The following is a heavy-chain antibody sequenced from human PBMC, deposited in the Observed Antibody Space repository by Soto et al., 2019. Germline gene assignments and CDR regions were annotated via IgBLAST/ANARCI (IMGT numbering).Heavy chain of an antibody. D-gene: IGHD3-10*01. Sequence: GGSLRLSCAASGFTFSSYGMHWVRQAPGKGLEWVAVIWYDGSNKYYADSVKGRFTISRDNSKNTLYLQMNSLRAEDTAVYYCAREKHYYGSFDYWGQGTLVTVSS. CDR2: IWYDGSNK. CDR1: GFTFSSYG. V-gene: IGHV3-33*01. CDR3: AREKHYYGSFDY. J-gene: IGHJ4*02.